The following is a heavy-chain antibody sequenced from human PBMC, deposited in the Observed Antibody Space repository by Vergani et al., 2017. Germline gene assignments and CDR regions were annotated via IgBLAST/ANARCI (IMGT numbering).Heavy chain of an antibody. CDR2: ISWNSGSI. Sequence: EVQLVESGGGLVQPGRSLRLSCAASGFTFDDYAMHWVRQAPGKGLEWVSGISWNSGSIGYADSVKGRFTISRDNAKNSLYLQMNSLRAEDTAVYYCARDGILGSSSLDYYYGMDVWGQGTTVTVSS. D-gene: IGHD6-6*01. CDR3: ARDGILGSSSLDYYYGMDV. J-gene: IGHJ6*02. CDR1: GFTFDDYA. V-gene: IGHV3-9*01.